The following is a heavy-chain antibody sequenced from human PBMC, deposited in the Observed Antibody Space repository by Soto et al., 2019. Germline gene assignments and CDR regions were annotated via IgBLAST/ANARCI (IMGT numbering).Heavy chain of an antibody. V-gene: IGHV1-3*04. CDR3: ARGEKSYSYYYGMDV. CDR1: GYTFDTYA. CDR2: LNTGNGNT. J-gene: IGHJ6*02. Sequence: GASVKVSCKASGYTFDTYAILWVRQAPGQRPEWMGWLNTGNGNTKYSPKLQGRVTMTRDTSASTAYLELSSLKSEDTAVYYCARGEKSYSYYYGMDVWGQGSTVTVSS.